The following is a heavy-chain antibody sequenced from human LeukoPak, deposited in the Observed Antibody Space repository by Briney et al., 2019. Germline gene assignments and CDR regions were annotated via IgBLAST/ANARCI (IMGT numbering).Heavy chain of an antibody. V-gene: IGHV3-30*02. D-gene: IGHD6-13*01. CDR2: IPYDGTNK. J-gene: IGHJ4*02. CDR1: GFTFSSDA. CDR3: AKGLLGAAGLYL. Sequence: GGSLRLSCAATGFTFSSDAMHWVRQAPGKGLEWVAFIPYDGTNKYYADSVKGRFTISRDNSKNTLYLQMNSLRAEDTAVYYCAKGLLGAAGLYLWGQGTLVTVSS.